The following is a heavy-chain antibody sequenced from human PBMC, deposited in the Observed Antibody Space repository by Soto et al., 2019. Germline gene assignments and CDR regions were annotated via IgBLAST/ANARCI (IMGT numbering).Heavy chain of an antibody. J-gene: IGHJ6*02. CDR3: ARMNADSGSHYYAMDV. D-gene: IGHD4-17*01. CDR2: FFSHAER. CDR1: GFSLSNGRMG. Sequence: QVTLKESGPVLVKPTETLTLTCTISGFSLSNGRMGVSWIRQPPGRALEWLAHFFSHAERSYSTSMQSRLTMSQDTSGTQVVLTMTNMDPQDTGTYFCARMNADSGSHYYAMDVWGPGTPVTVSS. V-gene: IGHV2-26*03.